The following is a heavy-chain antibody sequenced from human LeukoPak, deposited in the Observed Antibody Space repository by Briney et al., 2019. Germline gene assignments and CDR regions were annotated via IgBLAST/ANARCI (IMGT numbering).Heavy chain of an antibody. D-gene: IGHD3-22*01. J-gene: IGHJ3*02. V-gene: IGHV1-69*13. CDR3: ARVPYYYDSSGETPDAFDI. CDR1: GGTFSSYA. Sequence: SVKVSCKASGGTFSSYAISWVRQAPGQGLEWMGGIISIFGTANYAQKFQGRVTITADESTSTAYMELSSLRSEDTAVYYCARVPYYYDSSGETPDAFDIWGQGAMVTVSS. CDR2: IISIFGTA.